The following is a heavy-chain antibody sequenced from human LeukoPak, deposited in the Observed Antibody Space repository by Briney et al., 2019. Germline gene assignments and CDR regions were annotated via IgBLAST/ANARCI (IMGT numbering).Heavy chain of an antibody. CDR3: ARQSDSGSWYQAHYTYYMDV. CDR2: IYYSGNT. D-gene: IGHD6-13*01. CDR1: GGSISSSRYY. J-gene: IGHJ6*03. V-gene: IGHV4-39*01. Sequence: SETLSLTCSVSGGSISSSRYYWGWFRQPPGKGLEWIGTIYYSGNTYYNPSLRSRVSISVDRSKNQISLQMPSVTAADTAVYYCARQSDSGSWYQAHYTYYMDVWRKGTTVTISS.